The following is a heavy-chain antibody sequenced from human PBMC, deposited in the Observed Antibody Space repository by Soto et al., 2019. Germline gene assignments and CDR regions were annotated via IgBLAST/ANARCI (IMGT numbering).Heavy chain of an antibody. D-gene: IGHD3-9*01. J-gene: IGHJ4*02. CDR3: ARDAGGYDILTGYFKAHHFDY. CDR1: GYPFTHFY. V-gene: IGHV1-18*01. Sequence: ASVKVSCKASGYPFTHFYITWVRQAPGQGLEWMGAISPHNFNTTFAQKCQGRVTLTTDPSTNTAYMELRSLTSDDTAVYYCARDAGGYDILTGYFKAHHFDYWGQGVLVTVSS. CDR2: ISPHNFNT.